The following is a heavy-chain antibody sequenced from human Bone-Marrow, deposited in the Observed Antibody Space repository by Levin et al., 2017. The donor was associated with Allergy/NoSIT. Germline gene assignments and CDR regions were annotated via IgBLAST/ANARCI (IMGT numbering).Heavy chain of an antibody. J-gene: IGHJ5*02. CDR1: GDSMSSGGYS. CDR2: IFHSGSA. D-gene: IGHD3-10*01. Sequence: SCAVSGDSMSSGGYSWSWIRQPPGKGLEWIGHIFHSGSAYYNPALKSRVTISVDRSKNQFSLKLSSVTAADTAVYYCARGWRITLLRGEIINWFDPWGRGTLVIVSS. CDR3: ARGWRITLLRGEIINWFDP. V-gene: IGHV4-30-2*01.